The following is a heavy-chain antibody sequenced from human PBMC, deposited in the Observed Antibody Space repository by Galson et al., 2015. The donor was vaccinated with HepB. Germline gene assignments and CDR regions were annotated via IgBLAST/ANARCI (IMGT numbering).Heavy chain of an antibody. CDR2: ISSSSSYI. CDR1: GFTFSSYS. CDR3: ARVDCGGDCYAPQDAFDI. Sequence: SLRLSCAASGFTFSSYSMNWVRQAPGKGLEWVSSISSSSSYIYYADSVKGRFTISRDNAKNSLYLQMNSLRAEDTAVYYCARVDCGGDCYAPQDAFDIWGQGTMVTVSS. J-gene: IGHJ3*02. V-gene: IGHV3-21*01. D-gene: IGHD2-21*01.